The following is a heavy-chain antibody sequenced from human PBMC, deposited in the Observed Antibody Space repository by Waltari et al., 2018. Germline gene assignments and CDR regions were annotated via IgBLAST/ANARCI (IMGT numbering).Heavy chain of an antibody. D-gene: IGHD4-17*01. CDR2: IYHSGRT. V-gene: IGHV4-38-2*01. CDR1: GYSISSGYY. J-gene: IGHJ1*01. CDR3: ASSLNDYGDYSFQH. Sequence: QVQLQESGPGLVKPSETLSLTCAVSGYSISSGYYWGWIRQPPGKGLVWIGSIYHSGRTYYNPSRKSRVTISVDTSKNQFSRKLSSVTAADTAVYYCASSLNDYGDYSFQHWGQGTLVTVSS.